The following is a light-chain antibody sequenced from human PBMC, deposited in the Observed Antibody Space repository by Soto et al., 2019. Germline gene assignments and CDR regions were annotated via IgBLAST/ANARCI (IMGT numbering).Light chain of an antibody. J-gene: IGKJ1*01. Sequence: IRLTKSASFLSASVGERATITCRASQGISSYLAWYQQKPDKAPKFLIYDASTLGSGVPSKFSGGVAGTEFTLTSSFLQPDDFVSYYCQYHTSYPWTFGQGTKVDIK. CDR3: QYHTSYPWT. V-gene: IGKV1-9*01. CDR2: DAS. CDR1: QGISSY.